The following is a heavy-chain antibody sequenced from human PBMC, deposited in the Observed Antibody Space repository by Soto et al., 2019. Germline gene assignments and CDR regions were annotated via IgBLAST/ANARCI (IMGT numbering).Heavy chain of an antibody. CDR1: GGSVTSDSYY. Sequence: QVQLQESGPGLVKPSETLSLTCSVSGGSVTSDSYYWSWIRQPPGKGLEWIGYIYSSGGTSYNPSLKSRVTISVDTSKNQFSLKLTSVTAADTAVYYCARDGDGYNNWGQGTLVTVSS. CDR3: ARDGDGYNN. J-gene: IGHJ4*02. D-gene: IGHD5-12*01. CDR2: IYSSGGT. V-gene: IGHV4-61*01.